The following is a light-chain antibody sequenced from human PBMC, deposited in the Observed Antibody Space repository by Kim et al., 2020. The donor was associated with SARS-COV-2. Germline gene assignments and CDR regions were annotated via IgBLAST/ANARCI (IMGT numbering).Light chain of an antibody. J-gene: IGKJ4*02. CDR1: QGVSSW. CDR3: QQYDSYPRT. Sequence: ASVGDTVTITCRASQGVSSWVAWYQQKPGKALKFLIYAASSVQSGAPSRFSGSGSGTDFTLTINSLQPEDFAVYYCQQYDSYPRTFGGGTKVEIK. CDR2: AAS. V-gene: IGKV1-12*01.